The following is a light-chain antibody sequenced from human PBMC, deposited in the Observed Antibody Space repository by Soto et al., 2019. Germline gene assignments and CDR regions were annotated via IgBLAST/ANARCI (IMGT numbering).Light chain of an antibody. V-gene: IGLV2-14*01. CDR2: EVS. CDR1: SSDVGGYNY. CDR3: SSYTSSSTLEV. J-gene: IGLJ3*02. Sequence: QYALTQPASVSGSPGQSITISCTGTSSDVGGYNYVSWYQQHPGKAPKLMIYEVSNRPSGVSNRFSGSKSGNTASLTISGLQAEDEADYYCSSYTSSSTLEVFGGGTKRTVL.